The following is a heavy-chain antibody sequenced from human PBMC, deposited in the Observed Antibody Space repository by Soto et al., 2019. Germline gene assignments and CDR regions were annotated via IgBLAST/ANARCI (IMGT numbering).Heavy chain of an antibody. CDR1: GNSIRSHY. Sequence: SETLSLTCTVSGNSIRSHYWSSLRQPPGKGPEWIGHISYSGTTNYNPSLKSRVTISVDMSRNQFSLKLSSVTAADTAVYYCARWIQLWSYNCFDPWGQGTLVTVSS. D-gene: IGHD5-18*01. CDR3: ARWIQLWSYNCFDP. V-gene: IGHV4-59*11. CDR2: ISYSGTT. J-gene: IGHJ5*02.